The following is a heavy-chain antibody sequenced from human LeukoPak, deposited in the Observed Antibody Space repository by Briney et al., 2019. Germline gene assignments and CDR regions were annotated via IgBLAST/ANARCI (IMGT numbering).Heavy chain of an antibody. Sequence: SETLSLTCTVSGGSISSGGYYWSWIRQHPGKGLEWIGYIYYSGSTNYNPSLKSRVTISVDTSKNQFSLKLSSVTAADTAVYYCARVGIAAADWFDPWGQGTLVTVSS. CDR3: ARVGIAAADWFDP. CDR2: IYYSGST. V-gene: IGHV4-61*08. CDR1: GGSISSGGYY. J-gene: IGHJ5*02. D-gene: IGHD6-13*01.